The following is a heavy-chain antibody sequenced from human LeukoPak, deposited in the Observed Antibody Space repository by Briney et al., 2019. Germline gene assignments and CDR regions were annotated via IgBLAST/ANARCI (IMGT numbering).Heavy chain of an antibody. CDR1: GFTFSSYA. D-gene: IGHD3-16*01. CDR3: ARVWQPIGPIWD. V-gene: IGHV3-30-3*01. J-gene: IGHJ4*02. CDR2: LSYAGSNT. Sequence: GGSLLLSGAASGFTFSSYAMHGGREAPGKGLEGVPVLSYAGSNTSSPASVKGRFTISRDNSKNTLYLQMNSLRAEDTAVYYCARVWQPIGPIWDWGQGTLVTVSS.